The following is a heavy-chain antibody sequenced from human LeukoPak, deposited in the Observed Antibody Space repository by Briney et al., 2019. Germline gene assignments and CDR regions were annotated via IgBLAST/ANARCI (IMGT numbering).Heavy chain of an antibody. CDR2: ISYDGSNK. CDR1: GFTFSSYG. V-gene: IGHV3-30*18. J-gene: IGHJ4*02. D-gene: IGHD3-22*01. CDR3: GKDSLSTDSSGYLDY. Sequence: PGGSLRLSCAASGFTFSSYGMHWVRQAPGKGLEWVAVISYDGSNKYYADSVKGRFTISRDNSKNTLYLQMNSLRAEDTAVYYCGKDSLSTDSSGYLDYGGRGPLVTVSS.